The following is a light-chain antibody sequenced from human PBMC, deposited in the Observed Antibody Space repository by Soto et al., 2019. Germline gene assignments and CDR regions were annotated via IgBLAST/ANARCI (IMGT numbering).Light chain of an antibody. J-gene: IGKJ1*01. CDR3: QQYNSWT. V-gene: IGKV1-5*03. CDR1: QSVSTW. CDR2: KAS. Sequence: DIQMTQSPLTLSASVGDRVTSTCRASQSVSTWLAWYQQKPGKAPKLLIYKASNLESGVPSRFTGSGSGTEFTLTISSLQPDDFATYYCQQYNSWTFGQGTKV.